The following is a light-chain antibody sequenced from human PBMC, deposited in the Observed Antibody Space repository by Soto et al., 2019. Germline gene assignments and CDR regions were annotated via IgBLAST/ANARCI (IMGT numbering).Light chain of an antibody. V-gene: IGKV3-20*01. CDR3: QQYGGSPRVT. CDR1: QSVSDNY. J-gene: IGKJ4*01. CDR2: GAS. Sequence: EIVLTQSPGTLSLSPGERATLSCRASQSVSDNYLAWYQQKPGQAPRLLIYGASSRATGIPERFSGSGSGTDFIFIISRLEPEDFAVLYCQQYGGSPRVTFGGGTKVESK.